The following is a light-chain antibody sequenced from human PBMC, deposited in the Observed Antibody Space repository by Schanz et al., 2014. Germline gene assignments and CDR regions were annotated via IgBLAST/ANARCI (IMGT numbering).Light chain of an antibody. J-gene: IGLJ1*01. CDR1: SSDIGGRAY. V-gene: IGLV2-14*01. CDR3: SSYTSSSTLSV. Sequence: QSVLTQPASVSGSPGQSITISCTGTSSDIGGRAYVSWYQQRPGKAPQLILYDVNSRPSGVSNRFSGSKSGNTASLTISGLQAEDEADYYCSSYTSSSTLSVFGTGTKLTVL. CDR2: DVN.